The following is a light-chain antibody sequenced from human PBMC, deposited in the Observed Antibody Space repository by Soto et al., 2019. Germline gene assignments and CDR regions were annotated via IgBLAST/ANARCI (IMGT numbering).Light chain of an antibody. CDR3: QQAHSTPWT. V-gene: IGKV1-39*01. CDR1: QTITTY. Sequence: DLQMTQSPSSLSASVGDRVIITCRASQTITTYLNWYQQKPGKAPQLLIYGASTLQSGVPSRFTRSGSGSEFTLTISSLQPEDFATYHCQQAHSTPWTFGQGTKVEIK. CDR2: GAS. J-gene: IGKJ1*01.